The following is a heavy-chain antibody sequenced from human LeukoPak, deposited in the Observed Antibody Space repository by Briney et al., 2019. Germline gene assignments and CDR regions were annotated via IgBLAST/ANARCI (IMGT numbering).Heavy chain of an antibody. CDR3: AHRRNEEYGDAFDI. D-gene: IGHD1-1*01. CDR1: GFSLSTSGVG. CDR2: IYWDGDK. J-gene: IGHJ3*02. Sequence: ESGPTLVNRTQTLTLTCSFSGFSLSTSGVGVDWIRQPPGKALEWLAVIYWDGDKRYSPSLKSRLTITRDTSKNQVVLTMTNMDSVDTATYYCAHRRNEEYGDAFDIWGQGTMVTVSS. V-gene: IGHV2-5*02.